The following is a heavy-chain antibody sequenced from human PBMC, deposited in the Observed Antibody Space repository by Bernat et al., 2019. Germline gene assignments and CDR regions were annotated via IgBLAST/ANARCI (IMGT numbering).Heavy chain of an antibody. CDR3: TRSGDRAEQTFDY. Sequence: LAEGGGGLGQPGGSRKLARAASGPTFSDSTMQWVRQASGKGLEWVGRVRTKANGFATSYAASVKGRFTISRDDSKNTAWRQRNSLKIEDTAVYYCTRSGDRAEQTFDYWGQGTLVTVSS. D-gene: IGHD3-10*01. CDR2: VRTKANGFAT. J-gene: IGHJ4*02. CDR1: GPTFSDST. V-gene: IGHV3-73*01.